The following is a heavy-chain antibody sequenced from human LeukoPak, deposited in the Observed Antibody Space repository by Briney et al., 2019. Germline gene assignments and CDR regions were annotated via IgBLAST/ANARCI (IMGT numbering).Heavy chain of an antibody. J-gene: IGHJ4*02. CDR2: IYYSGST. Sequence: PSQTLSLTCTVSGGSINSTNYDWSWIRQPPGKGLELIGSIYYSGSTYYNPSLRSRLTISVDTSNSKFSLKLTSVTAADPAVYYCARHDRSGYYRPLDYWGQGTLVTVSS. CDR3: ARHDRSGYYRPLDY. CDR1: GGSINSTNYD. D-gene: IGHD3-22*01. V-gene: IGHV4-39*01.